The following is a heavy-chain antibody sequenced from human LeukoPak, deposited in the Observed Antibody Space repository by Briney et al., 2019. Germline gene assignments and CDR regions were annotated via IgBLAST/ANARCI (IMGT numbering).Heavy chain of an antibody. D-gene: IGHD6-19*01. J-gene: IGHJ5*02. CDR3: ARDSLRTAIAMAGGNWFDP. V-gene: IGHV1-46*01. CDR1: GYTFTGYH. Sequence: GASVKVSCKASGYTFTGYHMHWVRQAPGQGLEWVGIINPSGGSTTYAEKFQGRVTMTRDTSTSTVYMELSSLRSEDTAVYYCARDSLRTAIAMAGGNWFDPWGQGTLVTVSS. CDR2: INPSGGST.